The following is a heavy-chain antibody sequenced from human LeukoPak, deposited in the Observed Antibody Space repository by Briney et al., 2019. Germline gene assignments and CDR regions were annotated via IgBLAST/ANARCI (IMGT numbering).Heavy chain of an antibody. V-gene: IGHV4-31*03. CDR2: IYYSGST. D-gene: IGHD6-19*01. J-gene: IGHJ3*02. Sequence: PSETLSLTCTVSGGSISSGCYYWSWIRQHPGKGLEWIGYIYYSGSTYYNPSLKSRVTISVDTSKNQFSLKLSSVSAADTAVYYCASSSGAMNAFDIWGQGTMVTVSS. CDR1: GGSISSGCYY. CDR3: ASSSGAMNAFDI.